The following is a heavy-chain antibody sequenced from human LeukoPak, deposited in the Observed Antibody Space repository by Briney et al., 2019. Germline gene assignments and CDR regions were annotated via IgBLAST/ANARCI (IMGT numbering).Heavy chain of an antibody. CDR1: GFTFSSYG. CDR3: AGSCGGDCYSPYYYGMDV. D-gene: IGHD2-21*02. CDR2: IWYDGSNK. V-gene: IGHV3-33*01. Sequence: GGSLRLSCAASGFTFSSYGMHWVRQAPGKGLEWVAVIWYDGSNKYYADSVKGRFTISRDNSKNTLYLQMNSLRAEDTAVYYCAGSCGGDCYSPYYYGMDVWGQGTTVTVSS. J-gene: IGHJ6*02.